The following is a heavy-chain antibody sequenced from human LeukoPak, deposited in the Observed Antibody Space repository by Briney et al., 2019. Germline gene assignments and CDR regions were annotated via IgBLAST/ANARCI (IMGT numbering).Heavy chain of an antibody. V-gene: IGHV4-31*03. D-gene: IGHD6-6*01. J-gene: IGHJ6*02. CDR1: GGSISSGGYY. CDR3: ARVSRVGIAARSYYYYGMDV. CDR2: IYYSGST. Sequence: SETLSLTGTVSGGSISSGGYYWSWIRQHPGKGLEWIGYIYYSGSTYYNPSLKSRVTISVDTSKNQFSLKLGSVTAADTAVYYCARVSRVGIAARSYYYYGMDVWGQGTTVTVSS.